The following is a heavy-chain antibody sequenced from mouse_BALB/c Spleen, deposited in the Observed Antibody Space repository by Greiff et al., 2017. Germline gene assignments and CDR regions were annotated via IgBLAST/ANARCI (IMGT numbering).Heavy chain of an antibody. CDR2: ISSGGSYT. Sequence: EVKLMESGGDLVKPGGSLKLSCAASGFTFSSYGMSWVRQTPDKRLEWVATISSGGSYTYYPDSVKGRFTISRDNAKNTLYLQMSSLKSEDTAMYYCARQRGLYDGYFYAMDYWGQGTSVTVSS. CDR1: GFTFSSYG. CDR3: ARQRGLYDGYFYAMDY. J-gene: IGHJ4*01. V-gene: IGHV5-6*01. D-gene: IGHD2-3*01.